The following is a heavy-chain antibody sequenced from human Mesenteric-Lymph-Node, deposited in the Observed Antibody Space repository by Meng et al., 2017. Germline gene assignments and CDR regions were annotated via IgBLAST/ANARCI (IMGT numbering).Heavy chain of an antibody. D-gene: IGHD4-11*01. J-gene: IGHJ4*02. CDR3: ATHNDDYSLDY. CDR2: IYHSGST. V-gene: IGHV4-4*02. Sequence: PELVTGLVEPSGNFACACAFSGGSISSINWWSWVRQPPGKGLEWIGEIYHSGSTNYNPSLKSRVTISVDKSKNQFSLKLSSVTAADTAVYYCATHNDDYSLDYWGQGTLVTVSS. CDR1: GGSISSINW.